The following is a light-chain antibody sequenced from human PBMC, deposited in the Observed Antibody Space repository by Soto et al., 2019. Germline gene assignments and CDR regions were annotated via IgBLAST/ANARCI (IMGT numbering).Light chain of an antibody. J-gene: IGKJ1*01. CDR3: QQYHNDSPWT. V-gene: IGKV1-5*03. CDR1: QSIRNY. CDR2: KAS. Sequence: DIQMTQSPATLPASVGDRVTITCRASQSIRNYLAWYQQKPGKAPQVLIYKASNLETGVPSRFSGSGSGTEFALFISSLQPDDFATYYCQQYHNDSPWTFGQGTKVEVK.